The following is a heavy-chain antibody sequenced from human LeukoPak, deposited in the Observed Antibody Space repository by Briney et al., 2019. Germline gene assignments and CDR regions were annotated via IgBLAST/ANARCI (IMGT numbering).Heavy chain of an antibody. CDR2: IKSKTDGGTT. D-gene: IGHD3-10*01. CDR1: GFTFSNAW. CDR3: ARDVTTRRFGEPFDY. J-gene: IGHJ4*02. Sequence: GGSLRLSCAASGFTFSNAWVNWVRQAPGKGLEWVGRIKSKTDGGTTDYAAPVKGRFTISRDDSKNTLYLQMSSLRAEDTAVYYCARDVTTRRFGEPFDYWGQGTLVTVSS. V-gene: IGHV3-15*07.